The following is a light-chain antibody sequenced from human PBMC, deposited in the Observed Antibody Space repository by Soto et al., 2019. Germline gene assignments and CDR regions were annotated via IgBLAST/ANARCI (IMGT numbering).Light chain of an antibody. Sequence: DIPMTQSPSSLSASVGDRVTITCRASQSISNYLNWYQQKPGKAPKLLMFAASSLQSGVPSRFSGGGSGTSFTLTISSLQPEDFATYYCQQSYSTPRTFGQGTKVEIK. CDR1: QSISNY. J-gene: IGKJ1*01. V-gene: IGKV1-39*01. CDR3: QQSYSTPRT. CDR2: AAS.